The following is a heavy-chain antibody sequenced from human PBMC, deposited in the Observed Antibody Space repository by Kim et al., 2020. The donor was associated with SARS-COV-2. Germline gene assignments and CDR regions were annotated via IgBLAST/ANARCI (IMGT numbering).Heavy chain of an antibody. CDR3: ATYSGGRSFAY. V-gene: IGHV3-7*01. J-gene: IGHJ4*02. CDR2: INKDGRKN. CDR1: GFTFRSYW. Sequence: GGSLRLSCAASGFTFRSYWMSWVRQAPGKGLEWVANINKDGRKNFYVDSVKGRFTISRDNAKNSLFLQMNSLTAEDTAVYFCATYSGGRSFAYWGLGTLVTVSS. D-gene: IGHD2-15*01.